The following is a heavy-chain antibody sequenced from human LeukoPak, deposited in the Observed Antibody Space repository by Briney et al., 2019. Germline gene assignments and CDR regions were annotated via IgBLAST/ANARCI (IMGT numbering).Heavy chain of an antibody. J-gene: IGHJ4*02. Sequence: SETLSLTCTVSGGSISSSSYYWGWIRQPPGKGLEWIGSIYYSGSTYYNPSLKSRVTISVDTSKNQFSLKLSSVTAAGTAVYYCARHLVSSTGDMVDYWGQGTLVTVSS. CDR3: ARHLVSSTGDMVDY. CDR2: IYYSGST. V-gene: IGHV4-39*01. CDR1: GGSISSSSYY. D-gene: IGHD7-27*01.